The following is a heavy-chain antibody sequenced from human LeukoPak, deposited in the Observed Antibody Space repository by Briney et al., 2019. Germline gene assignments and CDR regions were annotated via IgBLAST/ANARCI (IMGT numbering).Heavy chain of an antibody. J-gene: IGHJ5*02. CDR1: GFTFDDYA. Sequence: GGSLRLSCAASGFTFDDYAMHWVRQAPGKGLEWVSGISWNSGSIGYADSVKGRFTISRDNAKNSLYPQMNSLRAEDTALYYCAKSYGDYAGLYGLWFDPWGQGTLVTDSS. V-gene: IGHV3-9*01. CDR2: ISWNSGSI. CDR3: AKSYGDYAGLYGLWFDP. D-gene: IGHD4-17*01.